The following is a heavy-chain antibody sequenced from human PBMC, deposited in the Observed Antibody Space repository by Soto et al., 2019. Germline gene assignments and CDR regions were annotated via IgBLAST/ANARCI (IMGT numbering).Heavy chain of an antibody. D-gene: IGHD3-3*01. CDR3: VSSRTAVFGDALDI. J-gene: IGHJ3*02. Sequence: QVQLQQSGPGLVKPSETLSLTCSVSGGSISSYFKNWIRQAPGKGLEWIGCIYDSGDANYNPSLKSRVTLALDTSKNQFSLKLTSVTAADTAVYYCVSSRTAVFGDALDIWALGTMVTFSS. CDR2: IYDSGDA. CDR1: GGSISSYF. V-gene: IGHV4-59*03.